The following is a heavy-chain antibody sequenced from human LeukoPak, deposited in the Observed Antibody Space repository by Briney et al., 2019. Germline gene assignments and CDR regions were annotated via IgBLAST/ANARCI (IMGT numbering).Heavy chain of an antibody. V-gene: IGHV3-64D*06. D-gene: IGHD6-19*01. CDR1: GFTFDTFV. CDR3: VNQISGWVY. CDR2: ISGSGGST. Sequence: TGGSLRLSCSASGFTFDTFVMHWVRQAPGKGLEYVSGISGSGGSTYNADFVKGRFTISRDNSKNTLFLQMTCLRAEDTAVYYCVNQISGWVYWGQGTLVTVSS. J-gene: IGHJ4*02.